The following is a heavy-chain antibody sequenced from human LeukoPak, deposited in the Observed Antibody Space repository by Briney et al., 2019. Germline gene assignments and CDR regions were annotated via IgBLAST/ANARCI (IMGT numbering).Heavy chain of an antibody. D-gene: IGHD3-10*01. CDR1: GYSFTSYG. CDR2: ISAYNGNT. Sequence: ASVTVSCTASGYSFTSYGISWVRQAPGQGHGRVGGISAYNGNTNYAQKLQGRLTMTTDTSTSTAHMELRSMRSDDTAVYYCARDPYYYGSGSYRPFDYGGQGTLVTVS. CDR3: ARDPYYYGSGSYRPFDY. V-gene: IGHV1-18*01. J-gene: IGHJ4*02.